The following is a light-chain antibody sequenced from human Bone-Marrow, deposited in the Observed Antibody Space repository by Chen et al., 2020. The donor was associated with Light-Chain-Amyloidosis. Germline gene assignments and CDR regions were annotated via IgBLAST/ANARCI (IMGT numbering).Light chain of an antibody. CDR1: NIGSTS. CDR3: QVWDRSSDRPV. Sequence: SYVLTSPSSVSVAPGQTATIACGGNNIGSTSVHWYQQTPGQATLLVVYDDSDRPSGIPERLSGSNSGNTATLTISRVEAGDEADYYCQVWDRSSDRPVFGGGTKLTVL. V-gene: IGLV3-21*02. J-gene: IGLJ3*02. CDR2: DDS.